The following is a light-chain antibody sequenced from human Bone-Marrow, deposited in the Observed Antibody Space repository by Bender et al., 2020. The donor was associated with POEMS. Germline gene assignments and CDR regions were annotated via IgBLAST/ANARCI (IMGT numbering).Light chain of an antibody. CDR1: SSDIGAFNY. CDR3: CSYGGSNTWV. Sequence: SALNQPPSASGSPGQSITISCTGTSSDIGAFNYVSWYQQHPGKAPKVLIYDVSKRPSGVSNRFSGSKSGNTASLTISGLQAEDEADYYCCSYGGSNTWVIGGGTKVTVL. V-gene: IGLV2-23*02. CDR2: DVS. J-gene: IGLJ3*02.